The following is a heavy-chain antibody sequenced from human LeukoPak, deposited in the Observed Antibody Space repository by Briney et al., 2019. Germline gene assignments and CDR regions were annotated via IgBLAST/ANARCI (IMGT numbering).Heavy chain of an antibody. CDR2: IYTSGST. D-gene: IGHD6-6*01. Sequence: SETLSLTCTVSGGSISSGSYYWSWIRQPAGKGLERIGRIYTSGSTNYNPSLKSRVTMSVDTSKNQFSLKLSSVTAADAAVYYGGRGVEAARLDYWGQGTVVTVSS. J-gene: IGHJ4*02. V-gene: IGHV4-61*02. CDR1: GGSISSGSYY. CDR3: GRGVEAARLDY.